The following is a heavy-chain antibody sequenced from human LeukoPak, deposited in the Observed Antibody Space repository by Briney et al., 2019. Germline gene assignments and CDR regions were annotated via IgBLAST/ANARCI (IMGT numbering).Heavy chain of an antibody. D-gene: IGHD6-13*01. Sequence: SCKVSGYTLTELSMHWVRQAPGKGLEWVAVIWYDGSNKYYADSVKGRFTISRDNSKNTLYLQMNSLRAEDTAVYYCAKDRYSSSWSWIDYWGQGTLVTVSS. CDR3: AKDRYSSSWSWIDY. J-gene: IGHJ4*02. V-gene: IGHV3-33*06. CDR2: IWYDGSNK. CDR1: GYTLTELS.